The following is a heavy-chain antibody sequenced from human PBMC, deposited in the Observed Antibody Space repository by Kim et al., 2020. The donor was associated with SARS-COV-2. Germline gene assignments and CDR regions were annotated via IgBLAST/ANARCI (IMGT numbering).Heavy chain of an antibody. V-gene: IGHV3-23*01. J-gene: IGHJ5*02. CDR1: GFTFSSYA. CDR2: ISGSGSST. CDR3: AKGYSSIWYWFDP. D-gene: IGHD6-13*01. Sequence: GGSLRLSCAASGFTFSSYAMTWVRQAPGKGLEWVSAISGSGSSTHYADSVKGRFTISRDNSKNTLYLQMNSLRVEDTAVYYCAKGYSSIWYWFDPWGQGTLVTVSS.